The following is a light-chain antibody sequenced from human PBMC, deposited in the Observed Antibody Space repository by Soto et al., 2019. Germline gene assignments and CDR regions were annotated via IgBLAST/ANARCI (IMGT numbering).Light chain of an antibody. Sequence: EIVLTQSPGTLSLSPGERATLSCGASQTVSRNFLAWYQQKPGQAPRLLIYCASNRATGIPDRFSGSGSGTGFTLTSSRLEPEDFALYYCQHFGSASYTFGQGTKLDIK. CDR3: QHFGSASYT. CDR1: QTVSRNF. J-gene: IGKJ2*01. V-gene: IGKV3-20*01. CDR2: CAS.